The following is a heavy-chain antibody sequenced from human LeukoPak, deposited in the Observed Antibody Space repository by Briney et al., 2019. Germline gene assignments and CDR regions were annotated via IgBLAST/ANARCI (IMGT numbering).Heavy chain of an antibody. Sequence: SETLSLTCTVPADSISSRYCSWIRQPPGKGLEWIGYIHYSGTTNYNPALKSRVTISLDTSKKPLSLKLKSVTAADTPLYYCANLHYVSSGSNSDSSGQGTLVTVSS. CDR2: IHYSGTT. V-gene: IGHV4-59*11. J-gene: IGHJ4*02. D-gene: IGHD3-22*01. CDR3: ANLHYVSSGSNSDS. CDR1: ADSISSRY.